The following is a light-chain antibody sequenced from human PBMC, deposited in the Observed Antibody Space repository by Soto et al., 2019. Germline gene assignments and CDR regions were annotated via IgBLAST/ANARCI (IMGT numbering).Light chain of an antibody. CDR2: PXS. CDR1: QGISPY. J-gene: IGKJ1*01. CDR3: QQNYSATCT. Sequence: EMTQSPSSLPASFGDRLTVAXRASQGISPYLNWYQQQPGXAPKXXXDPXSTLQTGCPSRLSGSASETDFTLTISSLQPEYFAAYSCQQNYSATCTFGQGTKVDIK. V-gene: IGKV1-39*01.